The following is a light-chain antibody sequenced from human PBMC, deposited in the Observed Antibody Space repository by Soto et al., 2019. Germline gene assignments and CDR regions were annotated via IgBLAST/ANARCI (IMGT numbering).Light chain of an antibody. J-gene: IGKJ1*01. CDR2: GAY. V-gene: IGKV3-15*01. CDR3: QQYNSYSGT. CDR1: QSVGNN. Sequence: EIVMTQSPATLSVSPGERTTLSCRASQSVGNNLAWYQQKPGQAPRLLIYGAYTRATGIPARFSGSGSGTDFTLTISSLQSEDFATYYCQQYNSYSGTFGQGTKVDIK.